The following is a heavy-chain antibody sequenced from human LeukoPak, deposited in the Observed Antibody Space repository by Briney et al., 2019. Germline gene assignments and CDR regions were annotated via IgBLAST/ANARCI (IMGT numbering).Heavy chain of an antibody. J-gene: IGHJ3*02. Sequence: GRSLRLSCAASGFTFSTYFMHWVRQAPGKGLEWVADIASDGSHTFYVESVKGRFTISRDNSKNTLYSQMNSLRAEDTAVYFCARERQDTILHSGAFDIWGQGTMVTVSS. CDR3: ARERQDTILHSGAFDI. CDR1: GFTFSTYF. CDR2: IASDGSHT. D-gene: IGHD2-21*01. V-gene: IGHV3-30-3*01.